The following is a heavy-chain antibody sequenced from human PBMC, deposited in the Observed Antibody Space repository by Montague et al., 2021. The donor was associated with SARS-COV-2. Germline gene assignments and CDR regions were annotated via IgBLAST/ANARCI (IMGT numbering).Heavy chain of an antibody. V-gene: IGHV4-34*01. CDR1: GGSFSGYY. CDR3: ASDFKNSYAMDV. J-gene: IGHJ6*02. Sequence: SETLSLTCAVYGGSFSGYYWSWIRQSPGKGLEWIGEINHSGSTNHNPSLQSRVTISVDKSKNQFSLTLRFLTAADTAVYYCASDFKNSYAMDVWGQGTTVIVSS. CDR2: INHSGST. D-gene: IGHD3/OR15-3a*01.